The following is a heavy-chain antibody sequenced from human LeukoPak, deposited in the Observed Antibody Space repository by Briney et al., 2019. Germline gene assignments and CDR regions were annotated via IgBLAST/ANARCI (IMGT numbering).Heavy chain of an antibody. CDR1: VYTFTSYA. Sequence: ASVKVSCKASVYTFTSYAMNWVRQAPGQGLEWMGWINTNTGNPTYAQGFTGRFVFSLDTSVSTAYLQISSLKAEDTAVYYCARAPGLLWFGELSTTGNNWFDPWGQGTLVTVSS. V-gene: IGHV7-4-1*02. D-gene: IGHD3-10*01. CDR3: ARAPGLLWFGELSTTGNNWFDP. CDR2: INTNTGNP. J-gene: IGHJ5*02.